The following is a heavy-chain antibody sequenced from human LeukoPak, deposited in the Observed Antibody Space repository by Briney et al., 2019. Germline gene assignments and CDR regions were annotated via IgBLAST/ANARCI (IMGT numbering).Heavy chain of an antibody. V-gene: IGHV3-30*18. J-gene: IGHJ4*02. CDR2: ISYDGSNK. CDR1: GFTFSSYG. Sequence: PGRSLRLSWAASGFTFSSYGMHWVRQAPGKGLEWVAVISYDGSNKYYADSVKGRFTISRDNSKNTLYLQMNSLRAEDTAVYYCAKDRGWGYYGSGSYWVRYYFDYWGQGTLVTVSS. CDR3: AKDRGWGYYGSGSYWVRYYFDY. D-gene: IGHD3-10*01.